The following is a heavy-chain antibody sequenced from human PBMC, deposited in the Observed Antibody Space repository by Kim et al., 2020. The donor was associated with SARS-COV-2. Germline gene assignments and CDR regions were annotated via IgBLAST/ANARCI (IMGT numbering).Heavy chain of an antibody. CDR3: ARVRSAQFDY. J-gene: IGHJ4*02. V-gene: IGHV3-23*01. Sequence: TNHADSVKARLTISRENSKNTLYLKMNSLRAEDTAVYYCARVRSAQFDYWGQGTLVTVSS. D-gene: IGHD3-3*01. CDR2: T.